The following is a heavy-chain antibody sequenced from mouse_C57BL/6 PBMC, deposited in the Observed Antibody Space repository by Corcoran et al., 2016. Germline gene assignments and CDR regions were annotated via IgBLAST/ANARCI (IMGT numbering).Heavy chain of an antibody. CDR2: IYPRSGNT. CDR1: GYTFTSYG. Sequence: QVQLQQSGAELARPGASVKLSCKASGYTFTSYGISWVKQRTGQGLEWIGEIYPRSGNTYYNEKFKGKATLTADKSSSTAYMELRSLTSEDSAVYFCARKDYGSSYVRYAMDYWGQGTSVTVSS. CDR3: ARKDYGSSYVRYAMDY. J-gene: IGHJ4*01. D-gene: IGHD1-1*01. V-gene: IGHV1-81*01.